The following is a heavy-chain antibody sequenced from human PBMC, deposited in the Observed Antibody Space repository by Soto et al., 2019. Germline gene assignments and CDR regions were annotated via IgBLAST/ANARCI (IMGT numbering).Heavy chain of an antibody. Sequence: GGSLRLSCAASGFTFSSYAMSWVGQAPGKGLEWVSAISGSGGSTYYADSVKGRFTISRDNSKNTLYLQMNSLRAEDTAVYYCAAQSSGYDSLLFDYWGQGTLVTVSS. CDR1: GFTFSSYA. CDR3: AAQSSGYDSLLFDY. D-gene: IGHD5-12*01. V-gene: IGHV3-23*01. CDR2: ISGSGGST. J-gene: IGHJ4*02.